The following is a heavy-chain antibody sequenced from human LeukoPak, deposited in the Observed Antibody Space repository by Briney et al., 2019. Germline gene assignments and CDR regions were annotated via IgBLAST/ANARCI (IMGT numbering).Heavy chain of an antibody. D-gene: IGHD3-22*01. CDR2: ITSTGEST. Sequence: GGSLRLSCAASEFTFSIYAMSWVRQAPGRGLEWVASITSTGESTWYAGSVKGRFTISRDNSKYTVYLQMNSLRAADTAIYYCAKDRPNYFGTNGHYYRRDGDFWGQGTLVTVSS. V-gene: IGHV3-23*01. CDR3: AKDRPNYFGTNGHYYRRDGDF. CDR1: EFTFSIYA. J-gene: IGHJ4*02.